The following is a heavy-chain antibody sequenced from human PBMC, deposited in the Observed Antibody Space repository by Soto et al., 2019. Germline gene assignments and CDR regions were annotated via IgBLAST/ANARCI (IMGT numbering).Heavy chain of an antibody. CDR2: ISSSSSYT. J-gene: IGHJ6*02. Sequence: PGGSLRLSCAASGFTFSDYYMSWIRQAPGKGLEWVSYISSSSSYTNYADSVKGRFTISRDNAKNSLYLQMNSLRADDTAVYYCATDIATRRHYSYDMDVWGQGTTVTVSS. CDR3: ATDIATRRHYSYDMDV. CDR1: GFTFSDYY. D-gene: IGHD6-6*01. V-gene: IGHV3-11*06.